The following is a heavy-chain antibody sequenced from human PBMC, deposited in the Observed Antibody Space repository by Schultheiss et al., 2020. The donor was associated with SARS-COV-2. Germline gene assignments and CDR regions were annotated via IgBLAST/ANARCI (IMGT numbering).Heavy chain of an antibody. Sequence: SLKISCAASGFTFDDYAMHWVRQAPGKGLEWVSGISWNSGSIGYADSVKGRFTISRDNAKNSLYLQMNSLRAEDTALYYCTTDLGIVGATPDYWGQGTLVTVSS. V-gene: IGHV3-9*01. CDR2: ISWNSGSI. D-gene: IGHD1-26*01. CDR3: TTDLGIVGATPDY. J-gene: IGHJ4*02. CDR1: GFTFDDYA.